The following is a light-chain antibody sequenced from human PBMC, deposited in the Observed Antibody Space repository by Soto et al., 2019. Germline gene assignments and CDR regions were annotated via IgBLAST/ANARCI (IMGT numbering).Light chain of an antibody. CDR2: AVS. J-gene: IGLJ2*01. CDR3: FSYTSSGTMI. CDR1: SSDVGGYNY. V-gene: IGLV2-14*03. Sequence: QSALTQPASVSGSPGQSITISCTGTSSDVGGYNYVSWYQQHPGKAPKLMIYAVSNRPSGVSNRLSGSKSGNTASLTISGLQVEDEADYYCFSYTSSGTMIFGGGTKITVL.